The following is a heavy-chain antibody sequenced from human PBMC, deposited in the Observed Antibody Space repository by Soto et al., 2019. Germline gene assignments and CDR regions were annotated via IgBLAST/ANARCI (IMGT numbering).Heavy chain of an antibody. CDR3: AKPPDYVACPVWYCGVDV. CDR1: GFTFSSYG. J-gene: IGHJ6*02. Sequence: QVQLVESGGGVVQPGRSLRLSCAASGFTFSSYGMHWVRQAPGKGLEWVAVISYDGSNKYYADSVKGRITISRENSKNSXXLQMNSLRGADTAVYYCAKPPDYVACPVWYCGVDVWGQRTTGTVSS. D-gene: IGHD3-16*01. CDR2: ISYDGSNK. V-gene: IGHV3-30*18.